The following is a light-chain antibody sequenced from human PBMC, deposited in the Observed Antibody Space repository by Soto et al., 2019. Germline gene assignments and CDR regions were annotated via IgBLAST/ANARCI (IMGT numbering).Light chain of an antibody. CDR3: QQRSNWPPTLT. CDR1: QSVSSY. J-gene: IGKJ4*01. Sequence: EIVLTQSPATLSVSPGERATLSCRASQSVSSYLAWYQQKPGQAPRLLIYDASNRTTGIPARFSGSGSGTDLTLTISSREPEDFAVDYCQQRSNWPPTLTFGGGTKVEIK. CDR2: DAS. V-gene: IGKV3-11*01.